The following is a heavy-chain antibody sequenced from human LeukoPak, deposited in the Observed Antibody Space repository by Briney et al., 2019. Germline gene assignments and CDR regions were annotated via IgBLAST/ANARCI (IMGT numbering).Heavy chain of an antibody. J-gene: IGHJ3*02. CDR1: GFTFSRYS. D-gene: IGHD3-3*01. CDR3: ARGSRLGVVGRDAFDI. CDR2: ISISSNYI. Sequence: PGGSLRLSCAASGFTFSRYSMNWVRQAPGKGLEWVSSISISSNYIYYADSVKGRFTISRDNDKNSLYLQVNSLRAEDTAVYHCARGSRLGVVGRDAFDIWGQGTMVTVSS. V-gene: IGHV3-21*01.